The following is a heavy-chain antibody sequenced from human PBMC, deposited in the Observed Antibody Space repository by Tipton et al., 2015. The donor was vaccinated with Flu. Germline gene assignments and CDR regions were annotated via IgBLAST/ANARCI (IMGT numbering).Heavy chain of an antibody. D-gene: IGHD6-19*01. CDR3: ARKNRIGWFFDT. CDR1: GDSVSDYY. J-gene: IGHJ4*02. CDR2: VYIGGST. Sequence: TLSLTCSVSGDSVSDYYWSWIRQPAGKEMEWIGRVYIGGSTNYNPSLKSRVTLSLDTSKNQVSLEVRSVTDADTAVYYCARKNRIGWFFDTWGPGTLITVSS. V-gene: IGHV4-4*07.